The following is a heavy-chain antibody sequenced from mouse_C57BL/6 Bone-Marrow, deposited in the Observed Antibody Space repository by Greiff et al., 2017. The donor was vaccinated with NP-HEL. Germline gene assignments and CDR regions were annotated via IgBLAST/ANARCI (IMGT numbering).Heavy chain of an antibody. CDR2: ISSGGSYT. Sequence: EVQVVESGGDLVKPGGSLKLSCAASGFTFSSYGMSWVRQTPDKRLEWVATISSGGSYTYYPDSVQGRFTISRDNAKNTLYLQMSSLKSEDTAMYYCARHCDYWGQGTTLTVSS. CDR3: ARHCDY. J-gene: IGHJ2*01. CDR1: GFTFSSYG. V-gene: IGHV5-6*01.